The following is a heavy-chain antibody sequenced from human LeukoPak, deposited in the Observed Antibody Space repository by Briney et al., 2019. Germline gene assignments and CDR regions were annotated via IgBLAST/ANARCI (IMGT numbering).Heavy chain of an antibody. CDR3: ARIVGANRDYYYYYMDV. CDR2: TIPIFGTA. Sequence: SVKVSCKASGGTFSSYAISWVRQAPGQGLEWMGGTIPIFGTANYAQKFQGRVTITADKSTSTAYMELSSLRSEDTAVYYCARIVGANRDYYYYYMDVWGKGTTVTVSS. J-gene: IGHJ6*03. D-gene: IGHD1-26*01. CDR1: GGTFSSYA. V-gene: IGHV1-69*06.